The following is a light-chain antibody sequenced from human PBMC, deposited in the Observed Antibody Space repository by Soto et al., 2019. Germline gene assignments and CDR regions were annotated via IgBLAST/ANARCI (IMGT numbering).Light chain of an antibody. CDR1: QSISSW. J-gene: IGKJ4*01. CDR2: DAS. CDR3: QQYNSYPLT. V-gene: IGKV1-5*01. Sequence: DIQMTQSPSTLSASVGDRVTITCRASQSISSWLAWYQQKPGRAPKLLIFDASSLESGVPSRFSGSGSGTEFTLTISSLQPDDFATYYCQQYNSYPLTFGGGTKVDNK.